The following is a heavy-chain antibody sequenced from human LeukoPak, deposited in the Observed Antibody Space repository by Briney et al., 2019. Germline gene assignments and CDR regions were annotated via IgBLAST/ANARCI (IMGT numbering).Heavy chain of an antibody. CDR3: VSFYETY. D-gene: IGHD2/OR15-2a*01. J-gene: IGHJ4*02. V-gene: IGHV3-74*01. CDR1: GNYW. Sequence: GGSLRLSCAASGNYWMHWVRQAPGKGMVWVSHINSDGSWTSYADSVKGRFAISKDNAKNTVYLQMNSLRAEDTAVYYCVSFYETYWGRGTLVTVSS. CDR2: INSDGSWT.